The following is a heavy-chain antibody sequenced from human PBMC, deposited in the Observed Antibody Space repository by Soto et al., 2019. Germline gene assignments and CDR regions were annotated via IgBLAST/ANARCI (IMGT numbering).Heavy chain of an antibody. Sequence: EVHLVESGGGLVQPGRSLRLSYAASGFTFDDYAMHWVRQVPGKGLEWVSSISWNSGNIVYADSVKGRFTISRDSANNSLYLQMNSLKTEDTALYYCAKGAVTSIFAYFDYWGQGTLVTVSS. V-gene: IGHV3-9*01. CDR1: GFTFDDYA. CDR3: AKGAVTSIFAYFDY. D-gene: IGHD3-3*01. J-gene: IGHJ4*02. CDR2: ISWNSGNI.